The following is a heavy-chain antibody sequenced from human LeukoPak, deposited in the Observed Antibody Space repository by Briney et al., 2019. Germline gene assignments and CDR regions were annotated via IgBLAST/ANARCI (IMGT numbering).Heavy chain of an antibody. D-gene: IGHD1-1*01. Sequence: GGSLRLSCAASGFTVSSNYMSWVRQAPGKGLEWVSVFYSGDSTLYADSVKGRFTISRDNSKNTLYLQMNSLRAEDTAVYYCATFLQRKYFDYWGQGTLVTVSS. CDR3: ATFLQRKYFDY. V-gene: IGHV3-66*01. CDR2: FYSGDST. CDR1: GFTVSSNY. J-gene: IGHJ4*02.